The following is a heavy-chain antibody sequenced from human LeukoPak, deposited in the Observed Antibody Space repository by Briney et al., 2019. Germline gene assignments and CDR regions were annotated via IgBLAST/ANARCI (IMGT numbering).Heavy chain of an antibody. D-gene: IGHD2-2*01. CDR3: ARDPVVPADIDVWGYYYYGRDV. J-gene: IGHJ6*02. CDR2: IYTSGST. V-gene: IGHV4-4*07. Sequence: TLSLTRAVSGGSICSFYWSWIREPAGKGVGWVGGIYTSGSTKYNPYLKRRVTMSVDTSKNQFYLKLSSVTAADTAVYYCARDPVVPADIDVWGYYYYGRDVWGQGTTVSVSS. CDR1: GGSICSFY.